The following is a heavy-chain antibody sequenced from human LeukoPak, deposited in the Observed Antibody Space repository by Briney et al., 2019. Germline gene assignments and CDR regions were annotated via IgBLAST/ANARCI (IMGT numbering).Heavy chain of an antibody. Sequence: GGSLRLSCAASGFTFSSYAMSWVRQAPGKGLERVSAISGSGGSTYYADSVKGRFTISRDNSKNTLYLQMNSLRAEDTAVYYCAKDKMDSSSSGEGIFDYWGQGILVTVSS. J-gene: IGHJ4*02. CDR1: GFTFSSYA. CDR3: AKDKMDSSSSGEGIFDY. V-gene: IGHV3-23*01. CDR2: ISGSGGST. D-gene: IGHD6-6*01.